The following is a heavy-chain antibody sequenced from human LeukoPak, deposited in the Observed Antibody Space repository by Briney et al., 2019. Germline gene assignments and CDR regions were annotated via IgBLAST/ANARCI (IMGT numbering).Heavy chain of an antibody. CDR3: ARRSVVSPVNYYGMDV. V-gene: IGHV3-53*01. J-gene: IGHJ6*02. Sequence: PGGSLRLSCAASGFTFSSNYMSWVRQAPGEGLEWVSVIYSGGSTNYADSVMGRFTISRDNSKNTVYLQMYSLRAEDTAVYYCARRSVVSPVNYYGMDVWGQGTTVTVSS. CDR1: GFTFSSNY. D-gene: IGHD4-23*01. CDR2: IYSGGST.